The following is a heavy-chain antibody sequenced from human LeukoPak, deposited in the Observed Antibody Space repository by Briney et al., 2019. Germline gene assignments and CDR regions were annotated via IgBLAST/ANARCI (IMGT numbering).Heavy chain of an antibody. CDR1: GYSFTGHY. CDR3: ARDREMATVTQVDY. CDR2: INPNSGGT. Sequence: ASVKVSCKASGYSFTGHYMQWVRQAPGQGLEWMGWINPNSGGTNYAQKFQGRVTMTRDTSISTAYMELSRLRSDDTAVYYCARDREMATVTQVDYWGQGTLVTVSS. D-gene: IGHD5-24*01. V-gene: IGHV1-2*02. J-gene: IGHJ4*02.